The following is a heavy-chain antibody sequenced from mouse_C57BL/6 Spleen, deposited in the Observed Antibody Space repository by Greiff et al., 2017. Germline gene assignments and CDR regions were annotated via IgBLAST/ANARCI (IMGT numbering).Heavy chain of an antibody. V-gene: IGHV1-52*01. CDR3: ARGNGNYGMGY. D-gene: IGHD2-1*01. J-gene: IGHJ4*01. CDR1: GYTFTSYW. CDR2: IDPSDSET. Sequence: QVQLQQPGAELVRPGSSVTLSCKASGYTFTSYWMPWVQQTPIQGLEWIGNIDPSDSETHYTQKLKDQATLTVDQSSSTAYMQLSSLTSGDSAVYYCARGNGNYGMGYWGHGMSVT.